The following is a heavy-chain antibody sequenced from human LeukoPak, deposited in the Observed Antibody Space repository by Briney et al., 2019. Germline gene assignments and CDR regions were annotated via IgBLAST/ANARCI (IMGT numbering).Heavy chain of an antibody. CDR3: ARDLGFTMVRGADVVY. J-gene: IGHJ4*02. V-gene: IGHV3-21*01. D-gene: IGHD3-10*01. CDR1: GFTFSSYS. CDR2: ISSSSSYI. Sequence: PGGSLRLSCAASGFTFSSYSMNWVRQAPGKGLEWASSISSSSSYIYYADSVKGRFTISRDNAKNSLYLQMNSLRAEDTAVYYCARDLGFTMVRGADVVYWGQGTLVTVSS.